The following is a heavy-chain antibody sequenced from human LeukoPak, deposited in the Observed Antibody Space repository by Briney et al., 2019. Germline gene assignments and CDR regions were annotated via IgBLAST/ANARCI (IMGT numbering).Heavy chain of an antibody. Sequence: GGSLRLSCAASGFTFSTYGLHWVRQAPGKGLEWVANIKADGDEKYYVDSVKGRFTISRDNAKNSLYLQMNSLRVEDTAVYYCARLLIVGSGSYPLDYWGQGTLVTVSS. CDR2: IKADGDEK. V-gene: IGHV3-7*01. CDR1: GFTFSTYG. D-gene: IGHD3-10*01. J-gene: IGHJ4*02. CDR3: ARLLIVGSGSYPLDY.